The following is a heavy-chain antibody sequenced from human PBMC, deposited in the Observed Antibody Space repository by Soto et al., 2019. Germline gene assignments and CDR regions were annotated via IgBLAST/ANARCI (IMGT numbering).Heavy chain of an antibody. J-gene: IGHJ6*02. V-gene: IGHV4-4*02. CDR1: GASVSSSNW. CDR3: ARSPDSSGYYPRRYYYGMDV. Sequence: SETLSLTCSVSGASVSSSNWWSWVRQPPGKGLEWIGEIYHSGSTNYNPSLKSRVTISVDKSKNQFSLKLSSVTAADTAVYYCARSPDSSGYYPRRYYYGMDVWGQGTTVTVSS. CDR2: IYHSGST. D-gene: IGHD3-22*01.